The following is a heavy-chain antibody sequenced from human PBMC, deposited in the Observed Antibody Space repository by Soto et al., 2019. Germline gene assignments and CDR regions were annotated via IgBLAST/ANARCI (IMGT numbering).Heavy chain of an antibody. CDR2: IIPIFGTA. V-gene: IGHV1-69*01. CDR3: ATRVVVTAGGAFDI. Sequence: QVQLVQSGAEVKKPGSSVKVSCKASGGTFSSYAISWVLQAPGQGLEWMGGIIPIFGTANYAQKFQGRVTITADESTSTAYMELSSLRSEDTAVYYCATRVVVTAGGAFDIWGQGTMVTVSS. CDR1: GGTFSSYA. D-gene: IGHD2-21*02. J-gene: IGHJ3*02.